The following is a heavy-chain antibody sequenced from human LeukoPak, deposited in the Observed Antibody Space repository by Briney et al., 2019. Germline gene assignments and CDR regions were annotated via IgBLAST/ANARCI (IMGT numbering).Heavy chain of an antibody. CDR2: ISYDGSNK. J-gene: IGHJ4*02. Sequence: GGSLRLSCAASGFTFSSYGMHWVRQAPGKGLEWVAVISYDGSNKYYADSVKGRFTISRDNFKNTLYLQMNSLRAEDTAVYYCARAAEVRWDWGQGTLVTVSS. CDR1: GFTFSSYG. V-gene: IGHV3-30*03. D-gene: IGHD4-23*01. CDR3: ARAAEVRWD.